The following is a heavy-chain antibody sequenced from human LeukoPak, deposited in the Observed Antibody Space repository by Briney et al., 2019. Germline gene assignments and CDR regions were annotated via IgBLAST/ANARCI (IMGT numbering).Heavy chain of an antibody. Sequence: GGSLRLSCAASGFTFSSYWMHWVRQAPGKGLVWVSRINSDGSSTSYADSVKGRFTISRDNAKNTLYLQMNSLRADDTAVYYCAGGRSGTYHDYWGQGTLVTVSS. CDR3: AGGRSGTYHDY. CDR1: GFTFSSYW. CDR2: INSDGSST. D-gene: IGHD1-26*01. J-gene: IGHJ4*02. V-gene: IGHV3-74*01.